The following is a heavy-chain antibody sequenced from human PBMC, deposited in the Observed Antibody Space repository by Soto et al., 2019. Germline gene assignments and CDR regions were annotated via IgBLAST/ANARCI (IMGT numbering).Heavy chain of an antibody. CDR2: IKSITDGGTT. CDR1: DLTFSAAW. V-gene: IGHV3-15*07. CDR3: CTVGSIRIARTPFDY. J-gene: IGHJ4*02. Sequence: PGGSLRLSCAASDLTFSAAWMKWVRKAPGKGLEWVGRIKSITDGGTTDYAAPVKGRFTISRDDSKNTVYLQMNSLKTEDTAVYYFCTVGSIRIARTPFDYWGQGSLVTVSS. D-gene: IGHD1-20*01.